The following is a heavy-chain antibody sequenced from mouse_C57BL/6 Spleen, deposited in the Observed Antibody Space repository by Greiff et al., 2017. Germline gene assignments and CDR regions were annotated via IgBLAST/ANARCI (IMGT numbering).Heavy chain of an antibody. V-gene: IGHV5-4*03. Sequence: DVKLQESGGGLVKPGGSLKLSCAASGFTFSSYAMSWVRQTPEKRLEWVATISDGGSYTYYPDNVKGRFTISRDNAKNNLYLQMSHLKSEDTAMYYCASYYGNFYAMDYWGQGTSVTVSS. CDR1: GFTFSSYA. J-gene: IGHJ4*01. D-gene: IGHD2-10*01. CDR2: ISDGGSYT. CDR3: ASYYGNFYAMDY.